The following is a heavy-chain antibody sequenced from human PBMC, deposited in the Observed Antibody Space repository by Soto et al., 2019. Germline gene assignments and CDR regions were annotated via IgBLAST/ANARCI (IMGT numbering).Heavy chain of an antibody. CDR3: AKDSSLLDYYYYYMDV. V-gene: IGHV3-9*01. CDR2: ISWNSGSI. D-gene: IGHD2-21*01. CDR1: GFTFDDYA. Sequence: SLRLSCAASGFTFDDYAMHWVRQAPGKGLEWVSGISWNSGSIGYADSVKGRFTISRDNAKNSLYLQMNSLRAEDTALYYCAKDSSLLDYYYYYMDVWGKGTTVTVSS. J-gene: IGHJ6*03.